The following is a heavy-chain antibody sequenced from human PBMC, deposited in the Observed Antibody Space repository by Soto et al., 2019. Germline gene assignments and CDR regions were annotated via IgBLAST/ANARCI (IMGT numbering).Heavy chain of an antibody. J-gene: IGHJ3*02. CDR2: ISYDGSNK. V-gene: IGHV3-30*18. CDR3: AKDIPQHSITDAFDI. D-gene: IGHD3-3*02. CDR1: GFTFSSYG. Sequence: PGGSLRLSCAASGFTFSSYGMHWVRQAPGKGLEWVAVISYDGSNKYYADSVKGRFTISRDNSKNTLYLQMNSLRAEDTAVYYCAKDIPQHSITDAFDIWGQGTMVTVSS.